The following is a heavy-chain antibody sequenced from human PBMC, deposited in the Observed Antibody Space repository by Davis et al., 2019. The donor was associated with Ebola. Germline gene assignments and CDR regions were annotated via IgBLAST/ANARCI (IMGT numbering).Heavy chain of an antibody. CDR1: GFTFSGSA. D-gene: IGHD4-17*01. J-gene: IGHJ4*02. V-gene: IGHV3-73*01. Sequence: GESLKISCAASGFTFSGSAMHWVRQASGKGLEWVGRIRSKANSYATAYAASVKGRFTISRDDSKNTAYLQMSSLKTEDTAVYYCTGDGDYEDYWGQGTLVTVSS. CDR2: IRSKANSYAT. CDR3: TGDGDYEDY.